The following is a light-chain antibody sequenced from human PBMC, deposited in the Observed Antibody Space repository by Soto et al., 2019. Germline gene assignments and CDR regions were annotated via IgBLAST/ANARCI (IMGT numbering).Light chain of an antibody. CDR2: DVS. Sequence: QSVLTQPASVSGSPGQTITISCTGTSSDVGGYDYVSWHQQHPGKAPKLMIYDVSKRPSGVSNRFSGSKSGNTASLTISGLQAEDEADYYCSSKRGSTGVFGTGTNLTVL. CDR3: SSKRGSTGV. CDR1: SSDVGGYDY. V-gene: IGLV2-14*01. J-gene: IGLJ1*01.